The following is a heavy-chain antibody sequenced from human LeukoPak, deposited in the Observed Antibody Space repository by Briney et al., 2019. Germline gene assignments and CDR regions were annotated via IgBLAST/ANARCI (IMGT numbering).Heavy chain of an antibody. Sequence: SVKVSCKASGGTFSSYAISWVRQAPGQGLEWMGGIIPIFGTANYAQKFQGRVTITTDESTSTAYMELSSLRSEDTAVYYCARDRGTAARPYYFDYWGQGTLVTVSS. CDR2: IIPIFGTA. V-gene: IGHV1-69*05. D-gene: IGHD6-6*01. CDR3: ARDRGTAARPYYFDY. J-gene: IGHJ4*02. CDR1: GGTFSSYA.